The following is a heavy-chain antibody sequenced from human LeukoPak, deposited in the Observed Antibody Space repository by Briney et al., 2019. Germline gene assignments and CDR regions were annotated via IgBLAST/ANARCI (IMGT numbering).Heavy chain of an antibody. D-gene: IGHD3-22*01. CDR1: GGSFSGYY. CDR2: INHSGST. V-gene: IGHV4-34*01. J-gene: IGHJ4*02. Sequence: SETLSLTCAVYGGSFSGYYWSWIRQPPGKGLEWIGAINHSGSTNSNQSLNSQATIPVDTSKNQFSLKLSSVTAAHTAVYYCARFVSYDYDSSGYYSRYYFDYWGQGTLVTVSS. CDR3: ARFVSYDYDSSGYYSRYYFDY.